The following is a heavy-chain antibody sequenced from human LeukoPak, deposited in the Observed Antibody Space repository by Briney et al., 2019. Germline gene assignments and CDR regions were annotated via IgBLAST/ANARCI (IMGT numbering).Heavy chain of an antibody. D-gene: IGHD3-10*01. CDR2: IWHDGSNE. J-gene: IGHJ4*02. CDR1: GFIFSNYG. CDR3: AKGKVWFGELDF. Sequence: GGSLRLSCAASGFIFSNYGMHWIRQAPGKGLEWLAAIWHDGSNEWYADSVKGRFTISRDTSKNTVYLQMNSLSAEDTAVYYCAKGKVWFGELDFWGQGTLVSVSS. V-gene: IGHV3-33*06.